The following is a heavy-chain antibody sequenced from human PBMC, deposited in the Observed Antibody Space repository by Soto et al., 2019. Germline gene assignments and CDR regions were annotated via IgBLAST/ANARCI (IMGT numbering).Heavy chain of an antibody. CDR3: ARGIGYCSSINCYSSRRLRFDS. D-gene: IGHD2-2*01. V-gene: IGHV4-34*01. J-gene: IGHJ4*02. CDR2: VNHSGTT. Sequence: QVQLQQWGAGLLKPSETLSLTCAVYGGSFSGYYWTWIRQSPEKGLEWIGEVNHSGTTYYNPSLKTRVTISVHTHKNKLSLKMSSVTAADTAVYYCARGIGYCSSINCYSSRRLRFDSWGQGTLVTVSS. CDR1: GGSFSGYY.